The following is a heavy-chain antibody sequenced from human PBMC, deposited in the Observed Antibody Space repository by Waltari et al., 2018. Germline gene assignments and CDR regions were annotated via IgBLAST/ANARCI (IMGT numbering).Heavy chain of an antibody. V-gene: IGHV1-69-2*01. CDR2: VDPEDGQA. D-gene: IGHD1-20*01. CDR3: ATALRDNTSASRPFHL. Sequence: EVQLRQSGAELRKPGTPVKISCKASGYTFSDYYIHWVQQAPGKGIKWVGLVDPEDGQAIYEEKFQGRVTITADTSTDTAYLELSSLTSEDTAVFYCATALRDNTSASRPFHLWGQGTVITVSS. CDR1: GYTFSDYY. J-gene: IGHJ3*01.